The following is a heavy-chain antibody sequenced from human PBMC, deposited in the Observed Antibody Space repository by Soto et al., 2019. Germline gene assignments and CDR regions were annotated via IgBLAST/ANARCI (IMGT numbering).Heavy chain of an antibody. V-gene: IGHV5-10-1*01. CDR2: IDPSDSYT. Sequence: PGESLKISCKGSGYSFTSYCISWVRQMPGKGLEWMGRIDPSDSYTNYSPSFQGHVTISADKSISTAYLQWSSLKASDTAMYYCASGITIPDYYYGMDVWGQGTTVTVSS. J-gene: IGHJ6*02. CDR3: ASGITIPDYYYGMDV. D-gene: IGHD3-3*01. CDR1: GYSFTSYC.